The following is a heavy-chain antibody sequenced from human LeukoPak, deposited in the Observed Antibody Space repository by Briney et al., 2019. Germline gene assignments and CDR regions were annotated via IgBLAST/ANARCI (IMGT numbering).Heavy chain of an antibody. J-gene: IGHJ3*02. CDR2: IIPIFGTA. D-gene: IGHD3-22*01. V-gene: IGHV1-69*01. Sequence: ASVTVSCKASGGTFSSYAISWVRQAPEQGLEWMGGIIPIFGTANYAQKFQGRVTITADESTSTAYMELSSLRSEDTAVYYCATPTDYYDSSGPVYAFDIWGQGTMVTVSS. CDR3: ATPTDYYDSSGPVYAFDI. CDR1: GGTFSSYA.